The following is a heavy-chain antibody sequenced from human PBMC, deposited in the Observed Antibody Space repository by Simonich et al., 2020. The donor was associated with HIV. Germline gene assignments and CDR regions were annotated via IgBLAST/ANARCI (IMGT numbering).Heavy chain of an antibody. Sequence: QVQLFQSGAEVKKPGASVKVSCKVSGHSLTDLSMHWVRQTPGKRLEWIGGFDPEVGETIYAQKFQDSVNMTEDTSTDTAYMELSSLRVEDTALYYCATWEVKDDVLTGFSYWFFDLWGRGTLVTVSS. V-gene: IGHV1-24*01. CDR3: ATWEVKDDVLTGFSYWFFDL. CDR2: FDPEVGET. J-gene: IGHJ2*01. CDR1: GHSLTDLS. D-gene: IGHD3-9*01.